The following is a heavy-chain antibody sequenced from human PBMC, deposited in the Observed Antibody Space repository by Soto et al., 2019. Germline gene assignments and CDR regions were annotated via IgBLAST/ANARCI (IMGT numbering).Heavy chain of an antibody. D-gene: IGHD2-15*01. CDR1: GYTFTSYG. Sequence: APVKVSSKASGYTFTSYGMSWVRQAPGQGLEWMGWISAYNGNTNYAQKLQGRVTMTTDTSTSTAYMELRSLRSDDTAVYYCVVAAQPYYFDYWGEGILVTVSS. J-gene: IGHJ4*02. CDR3: VVAAQPYYFDY. V-gene: IGHV1-18*01. CDR2: ISAYNGNT.